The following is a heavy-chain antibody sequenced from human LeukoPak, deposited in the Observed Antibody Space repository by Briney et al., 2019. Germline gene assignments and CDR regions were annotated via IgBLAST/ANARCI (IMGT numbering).Heavy chain of an antibody. Sequence: GGSLRLSCAAFGFTFSTYSMNWVRQAPGKGLEWVSYISSSSSTIYYADSVKGRFIISRDNAKNSLYLQMNSLGAEDTAVYYCARDGATVVTPVFYYYYMDVWGKGTTVTISS. CDR1: GFTFSTYS. D-gene: IGHD4-23*01. CDR3: ARDGATVVTPVFYYYYMDV. V-gene: IGHV3-48*04. J-gene: IGHJ6*03. CDR2: ISSSSSTI.